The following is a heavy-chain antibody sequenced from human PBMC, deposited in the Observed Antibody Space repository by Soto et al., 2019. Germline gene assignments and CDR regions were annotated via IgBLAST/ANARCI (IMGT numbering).Heavy chain of an antibody. J-gene: IGHJ4*02. CDR2: VSSTGST. D-gene: IGHD6-19*01. CDR1: GASITQYY. CDR3: ARVRWTVAGPGHFDY. V-gene: IGHV4-59*01. Sequence: SETLSLTCTVSGASITQYYWNWIRQSPGKGLEWIVSVSSTGSTVYNPSLTSRVTVSLDTSKNQFSLTLNSVTAADTAVYYCARVRWTVAGPGHFDYWGQGTLVTVSS.